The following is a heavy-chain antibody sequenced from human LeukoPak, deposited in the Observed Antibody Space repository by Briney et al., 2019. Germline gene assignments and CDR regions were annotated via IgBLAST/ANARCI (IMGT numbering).Heavy chain of an antibody. V-gene: IGHV3-7*01. Sequence: GGSLRLSCAASGFIFTNYFMSWVRQAPGKGLEWVASIKHDGSEKYYVDSVRGRFTISRDNTMNSLYLQMSSLRAEDTAAYYCATDRGWRTSGYYLYYFEYWGQGTLVTFSS. D-gene: IGHD3-3*01. CDR3: ATDRGWRTSGYYLYYFEY. CDR1: GFIFTNYF. J-gene: IGHJ4*02. CDR2: IKHDGSEK.